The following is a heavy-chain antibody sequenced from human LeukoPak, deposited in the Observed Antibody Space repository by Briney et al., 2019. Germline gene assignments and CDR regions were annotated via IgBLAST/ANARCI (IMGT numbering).Heavy chain of an antibody. V-gene: IGHV4-59*08. J-gene: IGHJ4*02. Sequence: SETLSLTCTVSGGSISSYYWSWIRQPPGKGLDWIGYISYSGNTNYNPSLKSRVTISVDMPKNQFSLKLSSVTAADTAVYHCARLILSGSYLYYFDYWGQGTLVTVSS. CDR3: ARLILSGSYLYYFDY. CDR2: ISYSGNT. CDR1: GGSISSYY. D-gene: IGHD1-26*01.